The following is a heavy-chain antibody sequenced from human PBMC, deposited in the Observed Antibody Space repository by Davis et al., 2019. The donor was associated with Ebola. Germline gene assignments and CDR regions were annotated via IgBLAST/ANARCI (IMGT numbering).Heavy chain of an antibody. CDR1: GYTFTSYD. CDR3: ARVYASGVVIRRVGRYYGMDV. CDR2: MNPNSGNT. D-gene: IGHD3-3*01. V-gene: IGHV1-8*01. J-gene: IGHJ6*02. Sequence: ASVKVSCKASGYTFTSYDINWVRQATGQGLEWMGWMNPNSGNTGYAQKFQGRVTMTRNTSISTAYMELNSLRSEDTAVYYCARVYASGVVIRRVGRYYGMDVWGQGTTVTVSS.